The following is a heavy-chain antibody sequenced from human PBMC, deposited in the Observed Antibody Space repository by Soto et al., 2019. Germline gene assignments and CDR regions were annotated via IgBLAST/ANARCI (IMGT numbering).Heavy chain of an antibody. D-gene: IGHD1-7*01. CDR1: GFTFSNAW. CDR2: IKSKTDGGTT. Sequence: PGGSLRLSCAASGFTFSNAWMSWVRQAPGKGLEWVGRIKSKTDGGTTDYAAPVKGRFTISRDDSKNTLYLQMNSLKTEDTAVYYCTTDYRGNWNYVLDRRTDYWGQGTLVTVSS. CDR3: TTDYRGNWNYVLDRRTDY. V-gene: IGHV3-15*01. J-gene: IGHJ4*02.